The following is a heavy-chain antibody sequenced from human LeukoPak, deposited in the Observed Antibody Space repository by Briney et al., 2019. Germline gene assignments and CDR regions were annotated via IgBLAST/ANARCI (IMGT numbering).Heavy chain of an antibody. Sequence: TSETLSLTCAVYGGSFSGYYWSWIRQPPGKGLEWIGEINHSGSTNYNPSLKSRVTISVDTSKNQFSLKLSSVTAADTAVYYCARPKVDYWGQGTLVTVSS. J-gene: IGHJ4*02. CDR3: ARPKVDY. CDR1: GGSFSGYY. V-gene: IGHV4-34*01. CDR2: INHSGST.